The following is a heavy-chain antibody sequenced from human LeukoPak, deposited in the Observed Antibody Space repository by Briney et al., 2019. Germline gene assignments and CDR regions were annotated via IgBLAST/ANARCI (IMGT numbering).Heavy chain of an antibody. Sequence: GESLQISCKGSGSTFTSYWIGWGRQLPGKGLEWMGIIYPGDSDTRYSPSFQGQVTISAAKSINTAYLQRSSLKASDTAMYYCARGGYYGSGSYYSFDYWGQGTLVTVSS. J-gene: IGHJ4*02. V-gene: IGHV5-51*01. CDR2: IYPGDSDT. CDR1: GSTFTSYW. CDR3: ARGGYYGSGSYYSFDY. D-gene: IGHD3-10*01.